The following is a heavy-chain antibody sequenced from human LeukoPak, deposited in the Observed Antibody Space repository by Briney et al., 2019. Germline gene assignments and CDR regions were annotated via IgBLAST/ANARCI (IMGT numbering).Heavy chain of an antibody. CDR1: GFTFSSYA. Sequence: GGSLRLSCAASGFTFSSYAMSWVRQAPGKGLEWVSAISGSGGSTYYADSVKGQFTISRDNSKNTLYLQMNSLRAEDTAVYYCAKDFRSGSYNFDYWGQGTLVTVPS. V-gene: IGHV3-23*01. D-gene: IGHD3-10*01. CDR3: AKDFRSGSYNFDY. J-gene: IGHJ4*02. CDR2: ISGSGGST.